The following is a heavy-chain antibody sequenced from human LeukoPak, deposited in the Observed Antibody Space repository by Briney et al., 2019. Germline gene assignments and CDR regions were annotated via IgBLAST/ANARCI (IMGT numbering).Heavy chain of an antibody. V-gene: IGHV3-66*04. D-gene: IGHD5-18*01. Sequence: RGPLRLSCAASGFTVSSNYMSWVLQAPGKGLEWVSVIYSGGNTYYADSVKGRFTISRDNSKNTLYLQMNSLRAEDTAVYYCARLSPYSYGLAPIDYWGQGTLVTVSS. CDR1: GFTVSSNY. J-gene: IGHJ4*02. CDR2: IYSGGNT. CDR3: ARLSPYSYGLAPIDY.